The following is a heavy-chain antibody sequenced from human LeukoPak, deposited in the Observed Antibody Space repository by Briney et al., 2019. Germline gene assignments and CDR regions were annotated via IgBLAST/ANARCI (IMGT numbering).Heavy chain of an antibody. V-gene: IGHV6-1*01. CDR2: TYYRSKWYN. Sequence: SQTLSLTCALSGDSLSSSSAIWHWIRQSPSRGLEWQVRTYYRSKWYNDSAVSVKSRINVIPDPSRNQFSLQLNSVTPDDTAVYYCAREARYSSSWYPFDIWGQGTPVTVSS. CDR3: AREARYSSSWYPFDI. CDR1: GDSLSSSSAI. J-gene: IGHJ4*02. D-gene: IGHD6-13*01.